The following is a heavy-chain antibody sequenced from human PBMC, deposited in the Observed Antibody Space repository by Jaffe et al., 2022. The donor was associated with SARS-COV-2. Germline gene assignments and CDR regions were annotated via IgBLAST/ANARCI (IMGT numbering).Heavy chain of an antibody. CDR3: ARVVVYIAVAGERLNYGMDV. Sequence: EVQLVESGGGLVQPGGSLRLSCAASGFTFSSYWMSWVRQAPGKGLEWVANIKQDGSEKYYVDSVKGRFTISRDNAKNSLYLQMNSLRAEDTAVYYCARVVVYIAVAGERLNYGMDVWGQGTTVTVSS. CDR2: IKQDGSEK. D-gene: IGHD6-19*01. CDR1: GFTFSSYW. V-gene: IGHV3-7*01. J-gene: IGHJ6*02.